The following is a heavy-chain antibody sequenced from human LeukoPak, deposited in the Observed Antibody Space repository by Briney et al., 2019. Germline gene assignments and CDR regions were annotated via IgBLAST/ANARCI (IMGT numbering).Heavy chain of an antibody. Sequence: GASVKVSCKVSGYTLTELSMHWVRQAPGKGLEWMGGFDPEDGETIYAQKFQGRVTMTEDTSTDTAYMELRSLRSEDTAVYYCATPGVEYYYDSSGYYQDYWGQGTLVTVSS. D-gene: IGHD3-22*01. CDR3: ATPGVEYYYDSSGYYQDY. V-gene: IGHV1-24*01. CDR2: FDPEDGET. J-gene: IGHJ4*02. CDR1: GYTLTELS.